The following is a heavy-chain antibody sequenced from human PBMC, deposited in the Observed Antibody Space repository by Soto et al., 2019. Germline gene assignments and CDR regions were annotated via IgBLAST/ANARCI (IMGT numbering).Heavy chain of an antibody. V-gene: IGHV3-48*02. CDR3: ARVGLTTVTTNYYYGMDV. CDR2: ISSSSSTI. Sequence: GGSLRLSWAPSGFTFSSYSMNWVRQAPGKGLEWVSYISSSSSTIYYADSVKGRFTISRDNAKNSLYLQMNSLRDEDTAVYYCARVGLTTVTTNYYYGMDVWGQGTTVTVSS. D-gene: IGHD4-4*01. J-gene: IGHJ6*02. CDR1: GFTFSSYS.